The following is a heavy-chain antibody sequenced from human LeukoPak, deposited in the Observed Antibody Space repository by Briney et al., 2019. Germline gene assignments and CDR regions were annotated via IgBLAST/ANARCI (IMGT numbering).Heavy chain of an antibody. Sequence: GESLKISCKGSGYSFTSYWIGWVRQMPGKGLEWMGIIYPGDSDTRYSPSFQGQVTISADKSISTAYLQWSSLKASDTAMYYCARQVRGYYDSSGYRAFDYWGQGTLVTVSS. CDR1: GYSFTSYW. CDR3: ARQVRGYYDSSGYRAFDY. V-gene: IGHV5-51*01. D-gene: IGHD3-22*01. J-gene: IGHJ4*02. CDR2: IYPGDSDT.